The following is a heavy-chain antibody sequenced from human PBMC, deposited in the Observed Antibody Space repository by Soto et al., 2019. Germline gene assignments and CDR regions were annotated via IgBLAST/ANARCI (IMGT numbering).Heavy chain of an antibody. V-gene: IGHV3-30*18. CDR3: AKGKLTIFGVVAIDY. CDR1: GFTFSSYG. CDR2: ISYDGSNK. J-gene: IGHJ4*02. Sequence: VGSMRLSCAASGFTFSSYGMHWVRQAPGKGLEWVAVISYDGSNKYYADSVKGRFTISRDNSKNTLYLQMNSLRAEDTAVYYCAKGKLTIFGVVAIDYWGQGTLVSVSS. D-gene: IGHD3-3*01.